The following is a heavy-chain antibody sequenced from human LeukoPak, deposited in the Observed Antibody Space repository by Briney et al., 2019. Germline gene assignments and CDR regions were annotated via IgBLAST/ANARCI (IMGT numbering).Heavy chain of an antibody. CDR3: ASPVLMIVQTFAC. D-gene: IGHD3-22*01. Sequence: GGSLRLSCAASGFTFSSYWMSWVRQAPGKGLEWVANIKQDGSEKYYVDSVKGRFTISRDNAKNSLYLQMNSLRAEDTAVYYCASPVLMIVQTFACWGQRPLVTVSS. J-gene: IGHJ4*02. V-gene: IGHV3-7*01. CDR2: IKQDGSEK. CDR1: GFTFSSYW.